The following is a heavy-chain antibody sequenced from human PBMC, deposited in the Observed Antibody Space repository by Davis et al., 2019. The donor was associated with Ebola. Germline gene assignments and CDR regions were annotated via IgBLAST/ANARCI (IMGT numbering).Heavy chain of an antibody. CDR2: VYSGGAT. Sequence: MPSETLSLTCTVSGVSVTRNFWSWIRQSPGRGLEWIGYVYSGGATLHNPSLKSRGSLSLDTSKNQLSLKLSSVTAADTAVYFCARDTNTGTLYFSYGVDVWGQGTTVTVSS. J-gene: IGHJ6*02. V-gene: IGHV4-59*02. CDR3: ARDTNTGTLYFSYGVDV. CDR1: GVSVTRNF. D-gene: IGHD1-1*01.